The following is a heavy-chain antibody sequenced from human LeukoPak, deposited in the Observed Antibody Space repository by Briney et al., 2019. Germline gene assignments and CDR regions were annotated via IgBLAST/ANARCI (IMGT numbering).Heavy chain of an antibody. Sequence: GGSLRLSCAASGFTFSSYSMNWVRQAPGKGLEWVSYISSSSSTIYYADSVKGRFTISRDNAKNSLYLQMNSLRAEDTAVYYCARVPDYYYDSTASDIWGQGTMVTVSS. CDR1: GFTFSSYS. CDR3: ARVPDYYYDSTASDI. CDR2: ISSSSSTI. D-gene: IGHD3-22*01. V-gene: IGHV3-48*01. J-gene: IGHJ3*02.